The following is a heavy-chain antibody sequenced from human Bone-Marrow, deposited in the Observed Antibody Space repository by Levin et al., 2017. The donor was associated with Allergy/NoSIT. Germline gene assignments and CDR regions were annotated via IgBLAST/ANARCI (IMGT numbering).Heavy chain of an antibody. V-gene: IGHV5-51*01. CDR1: GYSFTSYW. Sequence: LGESLKISCKGSGYSFTSYWIGWVRQMPGKGLEWMGIIYPGDSDTRYSPSFQGQVTISADKSISTAYLQWSSLKASDTAMYYCARTQWLALPYFDYWGQGTLVTVSS. J-gene: IGHJ4*02. CDR3: ARTQWLALPYFDY. CDR2: IYPGDSDT. D-gene: IGHD6-19*01.